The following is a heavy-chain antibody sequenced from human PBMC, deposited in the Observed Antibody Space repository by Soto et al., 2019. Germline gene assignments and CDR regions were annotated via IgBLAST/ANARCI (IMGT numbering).Heavy chain of an antibody. CDR3: ARAAATVIRSYYYYGMDV. D-gene: IGHD4-4*01. V-gene: IGHV4-30-4*01. Sequence: SETLSLTCTVSGGSIRSGDYYWSWIRQPPGKGLEWIGYIYYSGSTYYNPSLKSRVTISVDTSKNQFSLKLSSVTAADTAVYYCARAAATVIRSYYYYGMDVWGQGTTVTVSS. CDR2: IYYSGST. J-gene: IGHJ6*02. CDR1: GGSIRSGDYY.